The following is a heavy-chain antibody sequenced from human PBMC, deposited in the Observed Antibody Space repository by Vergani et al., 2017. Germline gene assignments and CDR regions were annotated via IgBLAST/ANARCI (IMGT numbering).Heavy chain of an antibody. V-gene: IGHV3-30-3*01. CDR2: ISFDGTNE. D-gene: IGHD2-2*02. Sequence: QVQLVESGGGVVQPGTSLILSCVVSGFALNRHAMYWVRQAPGKGLEWVVGISFDGTNEYYPDLVKGRFTISRAIAKNTLYLQVRSLRLEDTGVYHCVRDRGLXAGGRCYTEAWDYWGQGTPVTVSS. J-gene: IGHJ4*02. CDR1: GFALNRHA. CDR3: VRDRGLXAGGRCYTEAWDY.